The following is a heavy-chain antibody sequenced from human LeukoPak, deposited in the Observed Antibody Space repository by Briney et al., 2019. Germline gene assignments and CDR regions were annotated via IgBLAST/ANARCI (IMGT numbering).Heavy chain of an antibody. V-gene: IGHV3-7*03. Sequence: GSLRLSCAASGVTFSSYWMNWARQAPGKGLEWVASINHNGNVNYYVDSVKGRFTISRDNAKNSLYLQMSNLRAEDTAVYFCARGGGLDVWGQGATVTVSS. CDR2: INHNGNVN. CDR3: ARGGGLDV. J-gene: IGHJ6*02. D-gene: IGHD3-16*01. CDR1: GVTFSSYW.